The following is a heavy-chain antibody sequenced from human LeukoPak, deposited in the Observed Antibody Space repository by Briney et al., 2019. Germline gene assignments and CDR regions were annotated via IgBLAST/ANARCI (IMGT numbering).Heavy chain of an antibody. CDR1: GYTFTSYG. V-gene: IGHV1-18*01. J-gene: IGHJ6*02. Sequence: ASVKVSCKASGYTFTSYGISWVRQAPGQGLEWMGWISAYNGNTNYAQKLQGRVTMTTDTSTSTAYMELRSLRSDDTAVYYCARDPGCSGGSRYLITYYYYYGMDVWGQGTTVTVSS. CDR3: ARDPGCSGGSRYLITYYYYYGMDV. CDR2: ISAYNGNT. D-gene: IGHD2-15*01.